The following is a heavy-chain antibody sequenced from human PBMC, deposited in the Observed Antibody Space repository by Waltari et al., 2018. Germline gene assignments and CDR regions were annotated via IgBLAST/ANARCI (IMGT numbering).Heavy chain of an antibody. V-gene: IGHV3-23*01. CDR3: AKDLSGSYYGDYFDS. CDR2: ISGSGDST. CDR1: GFTFRRYA. D-gene: IGHD1-26*01. J-gene: IGHJ4*02. Sequence: EVQLLESGGGLVQPGGSLRLSCAASGFTFRRYAMSWVRQAPRNGLEWVSGISGSGDSTYYADSVKGRFTISRDNSKNTLYLQMISLRAEDTALYYCAKDLSGSYYGDYFDSWGQGTLVTVSS.